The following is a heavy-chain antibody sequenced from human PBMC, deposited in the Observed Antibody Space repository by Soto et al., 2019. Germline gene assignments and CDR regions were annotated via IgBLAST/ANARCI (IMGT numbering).Heavy chain of an antibody. D-gene: IGHD2-21*01. CDR1: GNTLAEMS. Sequence: QVALVQSGAEVKKPGASVKVSCKMSGNTLAEMSIHWVRQSPGKGRERLGGFDPEDGETIYSQSFKDRFIMTVDTSTARAYRELSSLRSGDTATYFCATDPYELQSGVVKDFWGQGTLVTVSS. CDR3: ATDPYELQSGVVKDF. J-gene: IGHJ4*02. V-gene: IGHV1-24*01. CDR2: FDPEDGET.